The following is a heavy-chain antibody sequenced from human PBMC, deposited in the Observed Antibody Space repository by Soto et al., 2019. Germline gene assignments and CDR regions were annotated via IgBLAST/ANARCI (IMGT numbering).Heavy chain of an antibody. CDR1: GGSFSGYY. D-gene: IGHD4-17*01. CDR2: INHSGST. CDR3: ARRRLEVSYYFDY. V-gene: IGHV4-34*01. Sequence: QVQLQQWGAGLLKPSETLSLTCAVYGGSFSGYYWSWIRQPPGKGLEWIGEINHSGSTNYNPSLKSRVTISVDTSKNQFSLKLSSVTAADTAVYYCARRRLEVSYYFDYWGQGTLVTVSS. J-gene: IGHJ4*02.